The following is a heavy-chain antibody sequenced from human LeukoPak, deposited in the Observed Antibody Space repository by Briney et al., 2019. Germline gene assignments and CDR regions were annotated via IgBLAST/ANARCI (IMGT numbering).Heavy chain of an antibody. CDR2: MSHNRGT. Sequence: SETLSLTCAVSGFSISSGYYWGWIRRPPGKGLEWIGSMSHNRGTYYNSSLKSRVTISMDTSKNQFSLRLSSVTAADTAVYYCAGYYASGVSAYDYFGMDVWGKGTTVTVSS. J-gene: IGHJ6*04. D-gene: IGHD3-10*01. V-gene: IGHV4-38-2*01. CDR1: GFSISSGYY. CDR3: AGYYASGVSAYDYFGMDV.